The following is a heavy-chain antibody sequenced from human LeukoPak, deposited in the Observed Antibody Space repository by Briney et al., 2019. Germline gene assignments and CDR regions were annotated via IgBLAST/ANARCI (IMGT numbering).Heavy chain of an antibody. CDR3: ARRLGYSYGSFDY. CDR1: GSIFTSYW. D-gene: IGHD5-18*01. V-gene: IGHV5-51*01. J-gene: IGHJ4*02. Sequence: GASLQISCKGAGSIFTSYWIGWVRQLPGKGLEWMGIIYPSDSDTRYSPSFQGKVTISADKSISTAYLQWSSLKASDTAMYYCARRLGYSYGSFDYWGQGTLVTVSS. CDR2: IYPSDSDT.